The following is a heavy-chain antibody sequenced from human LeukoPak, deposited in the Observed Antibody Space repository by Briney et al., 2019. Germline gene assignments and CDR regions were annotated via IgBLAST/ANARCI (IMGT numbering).Heavy chain of an antibody. D-gene: IGHD5-12*01. J-gene: IGHJ4*02. CDR2: ISSSSSYI. CDR1: GFTVSSNY. CDR3: AREGAYSGYDWVDY. Sequence: GGSLRLSCAASGFTVSSNYMNWVRQAPGKGLEWVSSISSSSSYIYYADSVKGRFTISRDNAKNSLYLQMNSLRAEDTAVYYCAREGAYSGYDWVDYWGQGTLVTVSS. V-gene: IGHV3-21*01.